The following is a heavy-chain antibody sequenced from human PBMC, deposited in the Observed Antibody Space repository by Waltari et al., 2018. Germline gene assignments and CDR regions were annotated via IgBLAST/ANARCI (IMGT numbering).Heavy chain of an antibody. CDR3: VREDREYFFHMDV. D-gene: IGHD3-3*01. V-gene: IGHV3-53*02. J-gene: IGHJ6*03. CDR2: RNAGGNV. Sequence: EVLLLETGGDVIQPGGSLRLSCAASGFSVSSHYMSWVRQAPGKGLEWVSVRNAGGNVFYADSVEGLFTISRDNSRNTVYLEMNSLRVEDSAVYYCVREDREYFFHMDVWGSGTTVTVSS. CDR1: GFSVSSHY.